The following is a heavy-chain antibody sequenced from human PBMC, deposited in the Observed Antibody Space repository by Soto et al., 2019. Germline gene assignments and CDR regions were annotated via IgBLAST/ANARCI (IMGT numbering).Heavy chain of an antibody. J-gene: IGHJ4*02. V-gene: IGHV3-23*01. Sequence: PGGSLRLSCAASGLTFSSFAMSWVRQAPGKGLEWVSSISGSGGSTYYADSVKGRFTISRDNSKNTAHLQMSSLGAEDTAVYYCASRPDYYETSGFYYRGFDYWGQGTLGTSPQ. CDR3: ASRPDYYETSGFYYRGFDY. D-gene: IGHD3-22*01. CDR1: GLTFSSFA. CDR2: ISGSGGST.